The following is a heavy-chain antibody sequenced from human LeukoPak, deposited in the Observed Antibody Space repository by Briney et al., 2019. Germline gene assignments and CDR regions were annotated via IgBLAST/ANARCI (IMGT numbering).Heavy chain of an antibody. CDR1: GGTFSSYA. V-gene: IGHV1-69*13. CDR3: ARDINIEVKKCSSTSCYTTPLGY. D-gene: IGHD2-2*02. J-gene: IGHJ4*02. Sequence: SVKVSFKASGGTFSSYAISWVRQAPGQGLEWMGGIIPIFGTANYAEKFQGRVTITADESTSTGYMELSSLRSEDTAVYYCARDINIEVKKCSSTSCYTTPLGYWGQGTLVTVST. CDR2: IIPIFGTA.